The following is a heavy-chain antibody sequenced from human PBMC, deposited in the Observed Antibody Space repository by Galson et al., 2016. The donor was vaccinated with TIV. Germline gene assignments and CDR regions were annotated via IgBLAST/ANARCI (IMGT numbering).Heavy chain of an antibody. Sequence: SVKVSCKASGGIFRSDAISWVRQAPGQGLEWMGRIIAIFGTANYAQKFQGRVTITADESTNTVYLERSSLTSEETAVYYCARLPSYYGSGNHWFDPWGQGTLVTVSS. CDR2: IIAIFGTA. CDR3: ARLPSYYGSGNHWFDP. CDR1: GGIFRSDA. J-gene: IGHJ5*02. V-gene: IGHV1-69*13. D-gene: IGHD3-10*01.